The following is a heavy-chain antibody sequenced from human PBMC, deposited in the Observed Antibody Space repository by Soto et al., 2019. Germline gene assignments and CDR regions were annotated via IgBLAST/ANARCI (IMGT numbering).Heavy chain of an antibody. D-gene: IGHD6-13*01. CDR3: ARDTSSWYYGMDV. J-gene: IGHJ6*02. V-gene: IGHV4-39*02. CDR2: IYYSGST. CDR1: GGRISSSSYY. Sequence: XASLWRTCTVCGGRISSSSYYWGWSRQPPGKGLEWIGSIYYSGSTYYNPSLKSRVTISVDTSKNQFSLKLSSVTAADTAVYYCARDTSSWYYGMDVWGQRTTVTVSS.